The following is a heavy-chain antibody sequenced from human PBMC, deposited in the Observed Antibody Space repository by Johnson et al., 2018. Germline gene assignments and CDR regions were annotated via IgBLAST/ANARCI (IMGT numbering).Heavy chain of an antibody. CDR1: GFTFDDYA. CDR2: ITWRSDII. V-gene: IGHV3-9*01. CDR3: GKAGYGKSALHI. D-gene: IGHD5-18*01. J-gene: IGHJ3*02. Sequence: VQLGQAGGGLVQPGRSRTLSCAASGFTFDDYAFHWFRQRPGLGLEGVALITWRSDIIEYGDSVKGRFTISRAYAKNSLYLQMNRRRPEDTPVFYCGKAGYGKSALHIGGQGTMVTVSA.